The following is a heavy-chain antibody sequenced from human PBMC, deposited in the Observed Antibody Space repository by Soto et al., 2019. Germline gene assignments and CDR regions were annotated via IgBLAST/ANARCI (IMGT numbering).Heavy chain of an antibody. CDR1: GGSTSSYY. Sequence: PSETLSLTCTVSGGSTSSYYWSWIRQPPGKGLEWIGYIYYSGSTNYNPSLKSRVTISVDTSKNQFSLKLSSVTAADTAVYYCARDQYRRQGVSWFAPWGQGTLVTVS. CDR2: IYYSGST. J-gene: IGHJ5*02. D-gene: IGHD2-2*01. CDR3: ARDQYRRQGVSWFAP. V-gene: IGHV4-59*01.